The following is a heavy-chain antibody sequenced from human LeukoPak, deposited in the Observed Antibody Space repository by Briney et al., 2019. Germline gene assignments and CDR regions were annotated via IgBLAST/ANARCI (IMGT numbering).Heavy chain of an antibody. CDR1: GGSISSYY. V-gene: IGHV4-59*01. Sequence: SSETLSLTCTVSGGSISSYYWSWIRQPPGKGLEWIGYIYYSGSTNYNPSLKSRVTISVDTSKNQFSLKLSSVTAADTAVYYCARGALDGSGSYGIVYWGQGTLVTVSS. CDR3: ARGALDGSGSYGIVY. D-gene: IGHD3-10*01. J-gene: IGHJ4*02. CDR2: IYYSGST.